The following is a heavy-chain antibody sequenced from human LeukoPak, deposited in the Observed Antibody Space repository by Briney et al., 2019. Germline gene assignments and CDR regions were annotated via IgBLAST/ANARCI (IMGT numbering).Heavy chain of an antibody. CDR3: AKDIAVDTAMGPLSVDY. V-gene: IGHV3-23*01. CDR2: ISGSGGST. CDR1: GFTFSSYA. Sequence: PGGSLRLSRAASGFTFSSYAMSWVRQAPGKGLEWVSAISGSGGSTYYADSVKGRFTISRDNSKNTLYLQMNSLRAEDTAVYYCAKDIAVDTAMGPLSVDYWGQGTLVTVSS. J-gene: IGHJ4*02. D-gene: IGHD5-18*01.